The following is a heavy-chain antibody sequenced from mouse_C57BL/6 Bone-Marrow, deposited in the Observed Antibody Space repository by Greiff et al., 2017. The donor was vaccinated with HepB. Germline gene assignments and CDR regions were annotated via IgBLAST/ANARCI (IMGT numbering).Heavy chain of an antibody. CDR1: GYSITSGYY. Sequence: EVQLVESGPGLVKPSQSLSLTCSVTGYSITSGYYWNWIRQFPGNKLEWMGYISYDGSNNYNPSLKNRTSITRDTSKNQFFLKLNSVTTEDTATYYCANYDGSSYVASWFAYWGQGTLVTVSA. D-gene: IGHD1-1*01. CDR2: ISYDGSN. CDR3: ANYDGSSYVASWFAY. J-gene: IGHJ3*01. V-gene: IGHV3-6*01.